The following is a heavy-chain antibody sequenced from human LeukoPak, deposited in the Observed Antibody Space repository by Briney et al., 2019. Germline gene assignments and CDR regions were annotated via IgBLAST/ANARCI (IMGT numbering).Heavy chain of an antibody. CDR3: AKGPMTTVTKAREEYYFDY. J-gene: IGHJ4*02. CDR1: GFTFSSYG. Sequence: PGGSLRLSCAASGFTFSSYGMHWVRQAPGKGLEWVAFIRFDGSNKYYADSVKGRFTISRDNSKNTLYLQMNSLRAEDTAVYYCAKGPMTTVTKAREEYYFDYWGQGTLVPVSS. CDR2: IRFDGSNK. D-gene: IGHD4-17*01. V-gene: IGHV3-30*02.